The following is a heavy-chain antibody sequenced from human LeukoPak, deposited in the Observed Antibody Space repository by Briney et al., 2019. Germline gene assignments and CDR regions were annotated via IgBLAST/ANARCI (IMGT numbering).Heavy chain of an antibody. CDR3: ARDVGHDYGAFDI. D-gene: IGHD4-17*01. Sequence: ASVKVSCKASGYTFTSYGISWVRQAPGQGLEWMGRIIPILGIANYAQKFQGRVTITADKSTSTAYMELSSLRSEDTAVYYCARDVGHDYGAFDIWGQGTMITVSS. V-gene: IGHV1-69*04. CDR2: IIPILGIA. CDR1: GYTFTSYG. J-gene: IGHJ3*02.